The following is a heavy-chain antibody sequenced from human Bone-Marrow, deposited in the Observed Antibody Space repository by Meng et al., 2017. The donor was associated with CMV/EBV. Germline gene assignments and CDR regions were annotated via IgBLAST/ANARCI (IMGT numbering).Heavy chain of an antibody. V-gene: IGHV1-69*05. CDR2: IIPIFGTA. Sequence: SVKVSCKASGYSFTTYGIDWVRQAPGQGLEWMGGIIPIFGTANYAQKFQGRVTITTDESTSTAYMELSSLRSEDTAVYYCARGRSSTSFMDYWGQGTLVTVSS. J-gene: IGHJ4*02. D-gene: IGHD2-2*01. CDR1: GYSFTTYG. CDR3: ARGRSSTSFMDY.